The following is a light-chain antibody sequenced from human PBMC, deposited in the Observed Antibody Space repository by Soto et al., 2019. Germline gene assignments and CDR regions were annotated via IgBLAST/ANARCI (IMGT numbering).Light chain of an antibody. V-gene: IGLV1-44*01. J-gene: IGLJ1*01. CDR2: SNN. CDR3: AAWDDSLNGYV. Sequence: QSVLTQPPSASGTPGQRVTISCSGGSSNIGSNAVNWYRQLPGTAPKLLIHSNNQRPSGVPDRFSGSKSGTSASLAINGLQSEDEADYYCAAWDDSLNGYVFGTGTKVTVL. CDR1: SSNIGSNA.